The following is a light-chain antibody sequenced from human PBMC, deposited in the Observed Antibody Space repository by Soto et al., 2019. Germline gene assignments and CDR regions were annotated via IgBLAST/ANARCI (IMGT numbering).Light chain of an antibody. Sequence: AIQMTPSPSSLSASVGDRVIISCRASQGIGNALGWYQQKPGKPPKVLFYGASNLQSGVPPRFSGSGSGTDFTLAISSLHSEDFAVYYCQQYAYWPETFGQGTKVDIK. CDR2: GAS. CDR3: QQYAYWPET. CDR1: QGIGNA. V-gene: IGKV1-6*01. J-gene: IGKJ1*01.